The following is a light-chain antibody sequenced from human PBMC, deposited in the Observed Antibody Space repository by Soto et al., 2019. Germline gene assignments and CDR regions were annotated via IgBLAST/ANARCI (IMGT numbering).Light chain of an antibody. Sequence: DIQMTQSPSSLSASVGDRVTITCRASQSISSHLNWYQQKPGKAPKLLIYAASSLQSGVPSRFSGSGSGTDFTLTISSLQPEDFATYYCKQSYSTWKFGQGTKVAIK. CDR3: KQSYSTWK. J-gene: IGKJ1*01. CDR2: AAS. CDR1: QSISSH. V-gene: IGKV1-39*01.